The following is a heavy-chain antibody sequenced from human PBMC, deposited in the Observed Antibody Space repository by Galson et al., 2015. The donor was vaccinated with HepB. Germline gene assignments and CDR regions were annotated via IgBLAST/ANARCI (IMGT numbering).Heavy chain of an antibody. CDR3: ARSRLPDGMDV. Sequence: SCKASGGTFSNYGINWVRQAPGQGLEWMGGIIPIFGPANYAQKFQGRVTITADEFTSTAYMELSSLKSEDTAMYYCARSRLPDGMDVWGQGTTVTVSS. CDR2: IIPIFGPA. V-gene: IGHV1-69*01. J-gene: IGHJ6*02. CDR1: GGTFSNYG. D-gene: IGHD2-2*01.